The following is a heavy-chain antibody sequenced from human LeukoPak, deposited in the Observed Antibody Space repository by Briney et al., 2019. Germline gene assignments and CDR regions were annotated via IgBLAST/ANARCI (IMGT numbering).Heavy chain of an antibody. Sequence: SETLSLTCTVSGYSISSGYYWGWIRQPPGKGLEWIGSIYHSGSTYYNPSLKSRVTISVDTSKNQFSLKLSSVTAADTAVYYCARLDYYGSGSYSKYYFDYWGQGTLVTVSS. CDR1: GYSISSGYY. J-gene: IGHJ4*02. CDR2: IYHSGST. D-gene: IGHD3-10*01. V-gene: IGHV4-38-2*02. CDR3: ARLDYYGSGSYSKYYFDY.